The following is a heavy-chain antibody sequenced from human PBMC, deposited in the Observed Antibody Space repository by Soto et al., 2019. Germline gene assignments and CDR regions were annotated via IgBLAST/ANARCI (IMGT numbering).Heavy chain of an antibody. D-gene: IGHD3-22*01. CDR2: IWYDGSNI. J-gene: IGHJ5*02. V-gene: IGHV3-33*01. CDR3: ASPGYYASSGLVS. Sequence: PGGSLRLSCAASGFPFSRYGMHWVRQSPGRGLEWVAFIWYDGSNIYYADSVKGRFTISRDNSKDTLDLQMNSLRAEDTAVYYCASPGYYASSGLVSWCQGSVVTVSS. CDR1: GFPFSRYG.